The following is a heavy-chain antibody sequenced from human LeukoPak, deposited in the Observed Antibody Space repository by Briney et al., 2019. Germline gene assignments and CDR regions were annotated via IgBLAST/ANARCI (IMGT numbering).Heavy chain of an antibody. CDR1: GGSISSGDYY. J-gene: IGHJ6*02. V-gene: IGHV4-30-4*01. D-gene: IGHD3-22*01. CDR2: IYYSGST. Sequence: SQTPSLTCTVSGGSISSGDYYWSWIRQPPGKGLEWIGYIYYSGSTYYNPSLKSRVTISVDTSKNQFSLKLSSVTAADTAVYYCARAGGHYYDSSGYYSFGMDVWGQGTTVTVSS. CDR3: ARAGGHYYDSSGYYSFGMDV.